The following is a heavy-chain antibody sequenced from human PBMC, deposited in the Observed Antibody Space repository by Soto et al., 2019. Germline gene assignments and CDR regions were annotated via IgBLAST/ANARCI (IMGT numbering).Heavy chain of an antibody. V-gene: IGHV1-3*05. D-gene: IGHD6-13*01. CDR1: GYTFTSYA. CDR3: ARDVAAADY. Sequence: QVQLVQSGAEEKKPGASVKVSCKASGYTFTSYAMHCVRQAPGQRLEWMGWINAGNGNTKHSQKLQGGVTITTATSASTAYMELSSLRSEDTAVYFCARDVAAADYWGQGTLVTVSS. J-gene: IGHJ4*02. CDR2: INAGNGNT.